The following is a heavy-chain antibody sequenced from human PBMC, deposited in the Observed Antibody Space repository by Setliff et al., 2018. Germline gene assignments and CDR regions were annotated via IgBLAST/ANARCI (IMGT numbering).Heavy chain of an antibody. CDR2: INPRTGVT. Sequence: ASVKVSCKASGYTFTGHYIHWVRQAPGQGLEWMGWINPRTGVTNYAQKFKGRVTMTRDTSITTVYMDLSSLKSDDTAEYYCARGTDYQGSGSYWAKDVWGKGTTVTVSS. V-gene: IGHV1-2*02. CDR1: GYTFTGHY. D-gene: IGHD3-10*01. J-gene: IGHJ6*04. CDR3: ARGTDYQGSGSYWAKDV.